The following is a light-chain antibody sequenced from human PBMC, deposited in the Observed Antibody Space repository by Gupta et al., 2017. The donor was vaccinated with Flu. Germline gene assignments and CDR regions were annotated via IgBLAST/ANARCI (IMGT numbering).Light chain of an antibody. CDR2: GAS. CDR3: QQDGSSQPT. Sequence: GTLGLSPGVRGSLCDRARQSVRSNFLAWYQQKPGQAPRLLIYGASSRATGIPDRFSGSGSGTDFTLTISRLEPEDFAVYYCQQDGSSQPTFGQGTKVEIK. J-gene: IGKJ1*01. CDR1: QSVRSNF. V-gene: IGKV3-20*01.